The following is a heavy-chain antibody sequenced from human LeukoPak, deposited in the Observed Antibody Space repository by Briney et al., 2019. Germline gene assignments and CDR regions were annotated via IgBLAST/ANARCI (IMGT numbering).Heavy chain of an antibody. CDR2: INSDESST. Sequence: GGSLRLSCAASGFTLSSNWMHWVRQAPGKGRVWVSRINSDESSTTYADSVKGRFTISRDNAKNTLYLQLNSLKAEDTAVYYCARGGPVHCRGGSCYSFDPWGEGTLVTVS. D-gene: IGHD2-15*01. V-gene: IGHV3-74*01. J-gene: IGHJ5*02. CDR1: GFTLSSNW. CDR3: ARGGPVHCRGGSCYSFDP.